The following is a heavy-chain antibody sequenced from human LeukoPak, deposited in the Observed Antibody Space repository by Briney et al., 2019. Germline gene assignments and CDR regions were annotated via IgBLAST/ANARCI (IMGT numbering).Heavy chain of an antibody. J-gene: IGHJ3*02. CDR3: ARVSGIRWYGAFDI. CDR2: IKQDGSEK. Sequence: HPGGSLRLSCAASGFTISSYWMSWVRQAPGKGLEWVANIKQDGSEKYYVHSVKGLFTISRDNAKNSLYLQMNSLRAEDTAVYYCARVSGIRWYGAFDIWGQGTMVTVSS. CDR1: GFTISSYW. D-gene: IGHD6-13*01. V-gene: IGHV3-7*01.